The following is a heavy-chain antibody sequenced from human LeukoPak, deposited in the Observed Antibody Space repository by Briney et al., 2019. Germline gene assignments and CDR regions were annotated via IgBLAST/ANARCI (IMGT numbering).Heavy chain of an antibody. CDR1: GFTFSSYW. CDR2: IKQDGSEK. J-gene: IGHJ4*02. Sequence: GGSLRLSCAASGFTFSSYWMSWVRQAPGKGLEWVANIKQDGSEKYYVDSVKGRFTVSRDNAKNSLYLQMNSLRAEDTAVYYCARPRWLQFGPHDCWGQGTLVTVSS. CDR3: ARPRWLQFGPHDC. D-gene: IGHD5-12*01. V-gene: IGHV3-7*01.